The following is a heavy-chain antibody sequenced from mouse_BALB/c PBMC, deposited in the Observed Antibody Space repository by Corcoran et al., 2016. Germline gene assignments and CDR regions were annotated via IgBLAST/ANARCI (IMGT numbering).Heavy chain of an antibody. V-gene: IGHV3-6*02. Sequence: DVQLQESGPGLVKPSQSLSLTCSVTGYSITSGYYWNWIRQFPGNKLEWMGYIGYDGSNNYNPSLKNRISITRDTSKNQFFLKLNSVTTEDTATYYCARDGGNYWYFDVWGAGTTVTVSS. CDR1: GYSITSGYY. CDR3: ARDGGNYWYFDV. CDR2: IGYDGSN. J-gene: IGHJ1*01. D-gene: IGHD2-1*01.